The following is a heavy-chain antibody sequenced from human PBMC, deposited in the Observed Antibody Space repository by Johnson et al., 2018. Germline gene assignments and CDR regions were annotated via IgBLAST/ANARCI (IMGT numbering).Heavy chain of an antibody. CDR1: G. V-gene: IGHV5-51*03. CDR3: ARPSATINHLDAFDI. D-gene: IGHD3-3*02. Sequence: VQLVQSGAEMRKPGESLNISCEGPGGRVRRMPGKGLEWLGLIYPADSDTRYSPSFLGPVTLSVAKSISTAYLQWSSLKAPYTAMYYFARPSATINHLDAFDIWGQGTRVTVSS. CDR2: IYPADSDT. J-gene: IGHJ3*02.